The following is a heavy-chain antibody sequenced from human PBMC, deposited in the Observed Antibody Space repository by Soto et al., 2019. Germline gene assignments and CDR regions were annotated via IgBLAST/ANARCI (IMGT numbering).Heavy chain of an antibody. Sequence: QITLKESGPTLVKPTQTLTLTCTFSGFSLSTSGVGVGWIRQPPGKALEWLALIYWDDDKRYSPSLRSRLTINKDTSKQQVVRTMTNMDTMETATYYCIQSRCGGDCLQSYASHYYYGMDVWGQGTTVTVSS. CDR3: IQSRCGGDCLQSYASHYYYGMDV. V-gene: IGHV2-5*02. CDR1: GFSLSTSGVG. J-gene: IGHJ6*02. CDR2: IYWDDDK. D-gene: IGHD2-21*02.